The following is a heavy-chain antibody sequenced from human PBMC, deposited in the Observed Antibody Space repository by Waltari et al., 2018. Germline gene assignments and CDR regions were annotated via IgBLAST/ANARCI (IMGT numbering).Heavy chain of an antibody. D-gene: IGHD1-7*01. CDR1: GLTFSSSW. CDR2: TNEDGTAK. V-gene: IGHV3-7*01. Sequence: EVQLVESGGGLVQPGGSLRLSCVASGLTFSSSWMSWVRQAPGKGLEGVANTNEDGTAKHYVDSVKGRFTISRDNAKNSLYLQMSDLRAEDTAVYYCARHWNWAWDYWGQGTLVTVSS. J-gene: IGHJ4*02. CDR3: ARHWNWAWDY.